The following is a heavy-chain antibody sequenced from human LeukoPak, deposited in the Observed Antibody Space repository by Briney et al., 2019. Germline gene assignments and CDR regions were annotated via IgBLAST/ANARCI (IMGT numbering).Heavy chain of an antibody. CDR2: IRSKANSYAT. D-gene: IGHD3-10*01. Sequence: PGGSLRLSCAASGFTFSGSAMHWVRQASGKGLEWVGRIRSKANSYATAYAASVKGRFTISRDDSKNTAYLQMNSLKTEDTAVYYCTRQRSDYYGSGSYYPFDYWGQGTLVTVSS. CDR3: TRQRSDYYGSGSYYPFDY. CDR1: GFTFSGSA. V-gene: IGHV3-73*01. J-gene: IGHJ4*02.